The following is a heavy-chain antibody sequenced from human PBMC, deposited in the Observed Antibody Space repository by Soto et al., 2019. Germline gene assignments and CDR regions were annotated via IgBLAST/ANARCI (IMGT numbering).Heavy chain of an antibody. Sequence: SEPLSITCAVSGGSISSSNWWSWVRQPPGKGLEWIGEIYHSGSTNYNPSLKSRVTISEDTSKSQFSLKVNSMTAAGTAVYYCARVCREAVPGSMLDIWGQG. V-gene: IGHV4-4*02. CDR1: GGSISSSNW. D-gene: IGHD2-2*01. CDR3: ARVCREAVPGSMLDI. J-gene: IGHJ3*01. CDR2: IYHSGST.